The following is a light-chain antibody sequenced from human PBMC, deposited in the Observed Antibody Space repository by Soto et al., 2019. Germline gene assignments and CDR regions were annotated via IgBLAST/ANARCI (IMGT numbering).Light chain of an antibody. Sequence: EIVLTQSPSTLSLSPGDRATLSCRASQSLSRYFLAWYQQKPGQAPRLLIYDASNRATGVPDRFSGSGSGTDFTLTISRLEYEDFAVYHCQQYEKSHLTLGGGTKV. CDR1: QSLSRYF. CDR2: DAS. V-gene: IGKV3-20*01. J-gene: IGKJ4*01. CDR3: QQYEKSHLT.